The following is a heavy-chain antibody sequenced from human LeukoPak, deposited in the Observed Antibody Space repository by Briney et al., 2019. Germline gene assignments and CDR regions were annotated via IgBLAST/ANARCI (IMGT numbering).Heavy chain of an antibody. CDR2: INTGNNHT. CDR3: ARKSTNAGGGFDY. Sequence: ASVKVSCKTSGYTFTSFHVHLVRQAPGQGLEWMGWINTGNNHTRYSPKFQGRVTVAMDTSATTAYMELNSLTSEDTAVYYCARKSTNAGGGFDYWGQGTLVAVSS. J-gene: IGHJ4*02. D-gene: IGHD2-8*01. CDR1: GYTFTSFH. V-gene: IGHV1-3*04.